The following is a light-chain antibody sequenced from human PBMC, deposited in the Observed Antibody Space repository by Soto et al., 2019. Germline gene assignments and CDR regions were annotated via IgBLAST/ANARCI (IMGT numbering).Light chain of an antibody. CDR3: CSYAGSSVV. CDR1: SSDVGSYNL. Sequence: ALTQPASVSGSPGQSITISCTGTSSDVGSYNLVSWYQQHPGKAPKLMIYEGSKRPSGVSNRFSGSKSGNTASLTISGLQAEDEADYYRCSYAGSSVVFGGGTKVTVL. V-gene: IGLV2-23*01. CDR2: EGS. J-gene: IGLJ2*01.